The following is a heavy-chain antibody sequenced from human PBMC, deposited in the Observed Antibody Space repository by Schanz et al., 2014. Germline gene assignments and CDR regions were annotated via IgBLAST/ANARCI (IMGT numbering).Heavy chain of an antibody. Sequence: QVQLVESGGGVVQPGRSLRLSCAGSGFSFSDYGMHWVRQAPGRGLRCVAVISGNGGEKYYADSVKGRFTISRDNSENTLFLEMNSLRLEDTAVYYCAKEDRNHNSDYVYWGQGTLVTVSS. D-gene: IGHD3-22*01. V-gene: IGHV3-30*18. CDR2: ISGNGGEK. CDR3: AKEDRNHNSDYVY. J-gene: IGHJ4*02. CDR1: GFSFSDYG.